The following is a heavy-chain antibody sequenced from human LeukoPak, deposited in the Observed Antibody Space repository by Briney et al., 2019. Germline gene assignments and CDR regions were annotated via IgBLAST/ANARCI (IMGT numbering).Heavy chain of an antibody. CDR1: GFTFSDYY. CDR2: VSGSDEDK. D-gene: IGHD2-15*01. CDR3: ARAGLGGHYIDY. J-gene: IGHJ4*02. V-gene: IGHV3-11*01. Sequence: GGSLRLSCAASGFTFSDYYMTWIRQAPGQGLEWISYVSGSDEDKYYAGSVRGRFAISRDNAEKSLFLQMSNVRAEDTAVYYCARAGLGGHYIDYWGQGTLVTVSS.